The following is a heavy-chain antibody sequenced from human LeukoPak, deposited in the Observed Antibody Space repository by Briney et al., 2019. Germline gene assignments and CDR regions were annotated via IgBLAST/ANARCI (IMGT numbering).Heavy chain of an antibody. CDR2: IIPILGIA. CDR1: GGTFSSYA. D-gene: IGHD3-10*01. Sequence: ASVKVSCKASGGTFSSYAISWVRQAPGQGLEWMGRIIPILGIANYAQKFQGRVTITADKSTSTAYMELSSLRSEDTAVYYCARAASYGSGSPEGYWGQGTLVTVSS. V-gene: IGHV1-69*04. J-gene: IGHJ4*02. CDR3: ARAASYGSGSPEGY.